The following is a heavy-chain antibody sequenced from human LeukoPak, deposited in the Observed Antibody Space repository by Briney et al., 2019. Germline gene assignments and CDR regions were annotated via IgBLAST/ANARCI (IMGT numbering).Heavy chain of an antibody. CDR1: EFSFRTYS. J-gene: IGHJ4*02. D-gene: IGHD4-17*01. CDR3: ARGGDYGDLVREYYFDY. V-gene: IGHV3-21*01. CDR2: ISGSSSYI. Sequence: PGGSLRLSCTTTEFSFRTYSMNWVRQAPGKGLEWVSYISGSSSYIYYADSVKGRFTVSRDNAKNSLYLQMESLRAEDTALYYCARGGDYGDLVREYYFDYWGQGTLVTVSS.